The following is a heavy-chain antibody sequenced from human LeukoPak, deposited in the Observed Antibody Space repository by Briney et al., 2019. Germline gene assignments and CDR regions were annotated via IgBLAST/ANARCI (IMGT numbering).Heavy chain of an antibody. D-gene: IGHD2-2*01. CDR3: ARAGSTSPYYYYYYYMDV. Sequence: GGSLRLSCVGSGFTFSGFSMNWVRLAPGKGLELVSYISSTTDPTYYADSVKGRFTVSRDDAKSSPYLQMNSLRAEDTAVYYCARAGSTSPYYYYYYYMDVWGKGTTVTVSS. CDR1: GFTFSGFS. J-gene: IGHJ6*03. V-gene: IGHV3-48*01. CDR2: ISSTTDPT.